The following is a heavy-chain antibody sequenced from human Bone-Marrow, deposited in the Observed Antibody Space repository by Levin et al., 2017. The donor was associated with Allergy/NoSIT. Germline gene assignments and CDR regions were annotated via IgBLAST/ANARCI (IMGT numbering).Heavy chain of an antibody. J-gene: IGHJ3*02. CDR1: GFVFSSSA. V-gene: IGHV3-23*01. Sequence: GASVKVSCAASGFVFSSSAMSWVRQAPGKGLEWVSSISGSDDSTYYTDSVKGRLTISRDNSKNTIYLQMNNLRADDTAVYYCAKVRRGLDAFDIWGQGTMVTVS. D-gene: IGHD3/OR15-3a*01. CDR3: AKVRRGLDAFDI. CDR2: ISGSDDST.